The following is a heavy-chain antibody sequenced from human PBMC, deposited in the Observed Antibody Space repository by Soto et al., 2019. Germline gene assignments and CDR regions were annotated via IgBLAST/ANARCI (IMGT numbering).Heavy chain of an antibody. Sequence: QVQLVESGGGVVQPGRSLRLSCAASGFTFSSYAMHWVRQAPGKGLEWVAVISYDGSNKYYADSVKGRFTISRDNSKNTLYVQMNSLRAEDTAAYYCARDFYYGMDVWGQGTTVTVSS. V-gene: IGHV3-30-3*01. CDR1: GFTFSSYA. CDR2: ISYDGSNK. J-gene: IGHJ6*02. CDR3: ARDFYYGMDV.